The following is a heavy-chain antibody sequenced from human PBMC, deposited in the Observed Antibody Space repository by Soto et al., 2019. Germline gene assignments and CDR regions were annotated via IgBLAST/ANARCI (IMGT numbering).Heavy chain of an antibody. V-gene: IGHV3-9*01. Sequence: GGSLRLSCAASGFTFDDYAMHWVRQAPGKGLEWVSGISWNSGSIGYADSVKGRFTISRDNAKNSLYLQMNSLRAEDTALYYCAKDNIPRAYCSGGSCPDAFDIWGQGTMVTVSS. CDR1: GFTFDDYA. D-gene: IGHD2-15*01. CDR2: ISWNSGSI. J-gene: IGHJ3*02. CDR3: AKDNIPRAYCSGGSCPDAFDI.